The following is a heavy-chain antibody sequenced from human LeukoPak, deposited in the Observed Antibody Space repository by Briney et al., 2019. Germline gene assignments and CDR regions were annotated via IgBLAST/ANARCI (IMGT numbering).Heavy chain of an antibody. CDR2: IKQDGSAI. CDR1: GFSIRSYW. CDR3: ARARITVPGGDY. D-gene: IGHD6-19*01. Sequence: GGSLRLFCAASGFSIRSYWMRWVRQAPGKGPEWVANIKQDGSAIYYVDSVKGRFTISRDNAKNSLFLQMSSLRAEDTAVYYCARARITVPGGDYWGQGTLVTVSS. J-gene: IGHJ4*02. V-gene: IGHV3-7*01.